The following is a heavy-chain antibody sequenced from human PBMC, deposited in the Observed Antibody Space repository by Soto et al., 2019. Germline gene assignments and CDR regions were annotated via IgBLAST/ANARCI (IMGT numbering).Heavy chain of an antibody. J-gene: IGHJ4*02. CDR1: GYTFTSYG. CDR2: ISDYKGNT. Sequence: ASVKVSCKASGYTFTSYGISWVRQAPGRGVEWMGWISDYKGNTNYAQKLHGIVNMTTDTSTSTAYMELTSLRSDDTAVYYCAREGFYCSSTSCYRIGGYYFDYWGQGTLVTVSS. CDR3: AREGFYCSSTSCYRIGGYYFDY. D-gene: IGHD2-2*01. V-gene: IGHV1-18*04.